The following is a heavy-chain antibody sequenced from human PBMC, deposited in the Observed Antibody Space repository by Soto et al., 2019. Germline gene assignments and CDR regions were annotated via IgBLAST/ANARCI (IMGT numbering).Heavy chain of an antibody. J-gene: IGHJ4*02. CDR1: GGSISSSSYY. D-gene: IGHD4-17*01. CDR3: ARHAGGDYVAYYFDY. Sequence: QLQLQESGPGLVKPSETLSLTCTVSGGSISSSSYYWGWIRQPPGKGLEWIGSIYYSGSTYYNPSLKSRVNISVDTSKNQFSLKLSSVTAADTAVYYCARHAGGDYVAYYFDYWGQGTLVTVSS. V-gene: IGHV4-39*01. CDR2: IYYSGST.